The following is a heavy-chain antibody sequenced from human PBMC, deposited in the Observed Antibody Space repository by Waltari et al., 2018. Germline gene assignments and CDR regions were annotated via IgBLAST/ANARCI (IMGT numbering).Heavy chain of an antibody. CDR2: IYYSGSP. D-gene: IGHD3-10*01. Sequence: QLQLQESGPGLVKPSETLSLTCTVSGGSISSSSYYWGWIRQPPGKGLEWIGSIYYSGSPYYNPSLKSRVTISVDTSKNQFSLKLSSVTAADTAVYYCARLPVWFGDHNWFDPWGQGTLVTVSS. V-gene: IGHV4-39*01. CDR1: GGSISSSSYY. J-gene: IGHJ5*02. CDR3: ARLPVWFGDHNWFDP.